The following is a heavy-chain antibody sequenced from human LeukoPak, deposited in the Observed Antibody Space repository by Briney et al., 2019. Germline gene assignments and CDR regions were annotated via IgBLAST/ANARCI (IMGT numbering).Heavy chain of an antibody. D-gene: IGHD1-1*01. Sequence: SVKVSCKASGGTFSSYAISWVRQAPGQGLEWMGRIIPILGIANYAQKFQGRVTITADKSTSTAYMELSSLRSEDTAVYYCATLERGYYYYYMDVWGKGTTVTVSS. CDR3: ATLERGYYYYYMDV. J-gene: IGHJ6*03. V-gene: IGHV1-69*04. CDR1: GGTFSSYA. CDR2: IIPILGIA.